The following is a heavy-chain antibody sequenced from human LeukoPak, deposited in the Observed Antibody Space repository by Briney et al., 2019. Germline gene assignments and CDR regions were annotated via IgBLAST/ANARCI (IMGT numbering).Heavy chain of an antibody. V-gene: IGHV3-53*01. J-gene: IGHJ4*02. CDR1: GFAVSSNY. CDR3: AKVKGWYGEGYFDY. CDR2: IYRDGRT. D-gene: IGHD3-10*01. Sequence: GGSLRLSCAASGFAVSSNYMSWVRQAPGKGLECVSVIYRDGRTYYGDSVKGRFTISRDISKNTLFLQMTSLTAEDTALYYCAKVKGWYGEGYFDYWGQGSLVTDSS.